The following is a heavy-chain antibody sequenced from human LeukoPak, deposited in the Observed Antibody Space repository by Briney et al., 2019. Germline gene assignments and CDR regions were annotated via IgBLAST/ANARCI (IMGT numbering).Heavy chain of an antibody. D-gene: IGHD2-2*01. V-gene: IGHV1-69*13. CDR1: GGTFSSYA. CDR2: IIPIFGTA. CDR3: ARGLIVVIPAAMYYFDY. J-gene: IGHJ4*02. Sequence: SVKVSCKASGGTFSSYAISWVRQAPGQGLEWMGGIIPIFGTANYAQKFQGRVTITADESTSTAYMELSSLRSEDTAVYYCARGLIVVIPAAMYYFDYWGQGTLVTVSS.